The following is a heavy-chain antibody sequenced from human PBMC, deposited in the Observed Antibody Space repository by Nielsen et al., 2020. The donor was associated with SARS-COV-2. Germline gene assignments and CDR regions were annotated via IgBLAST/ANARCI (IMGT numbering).Heavy chain of an antibody. CDR1: GYTFISYG. V-gene: IGHV1-18*04. J-gene: IGHJ2*01. Sequence: ASVKVSCKASGYTFISYGISWVRQAPGQGIEWMGWISAFNGNTNYAQKLQGRVTMTTDTSTSTAYMELRGLRSDDTGVYYCARDHTMLRGRVLYFDFCGRGSLVTVSS. CDR2: ISAFNGNT. CDR3: ARDHTMLRGRVLYFDF. D-gene: IGHD3-10*01.